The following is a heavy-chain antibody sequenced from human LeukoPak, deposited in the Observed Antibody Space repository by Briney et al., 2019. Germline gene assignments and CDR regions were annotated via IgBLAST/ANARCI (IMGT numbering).Heavy chain of an antibody. CDR3: ARLLIYCSSTSCHFDY. V-gene: IGHV4-39*01. CDR2: IYYSGIT. Sequence: PSETLSLTCTVSGGSISSSNYHWGWIRQPPGKGLEWVGSIYYSGITYDNPSLKSRITISVDTSNNQFSLKLSSVTAADTAMYYCARLLIYCSSTSCHFDYWGQGTLVTVSS. J-gene: IGHJ4*02. CDR1: GGSISSSNYH. D-gene: IGHD2-2*01.